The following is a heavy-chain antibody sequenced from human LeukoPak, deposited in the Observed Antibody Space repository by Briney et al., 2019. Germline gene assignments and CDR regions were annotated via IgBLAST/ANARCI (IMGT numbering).Heavy chain of an antibody. J-gene: IGHJ4*02. V-gene: IGHV1-2*02. CDR1: GYTFTSYA. Sequence: ASVEVSCKASGYTFTSYAIHWVRQAPGQGLEWMGWITPSGGTNYPQKFQGRVAITWDTSITTAYMDLSRLTSDDTAVYYCARGLSGDDYWGQGTLVTVFS. CDR3: ARGLSGDDY. CDR2: ITPSGGT. D-gene: IGHD7-27*01.